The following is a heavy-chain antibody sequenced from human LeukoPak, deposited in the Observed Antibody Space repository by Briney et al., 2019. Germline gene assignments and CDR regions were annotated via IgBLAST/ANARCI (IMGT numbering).Heavy chain of an antibody. D-gene: IGHD5-24*01. CDR1: GGSISSGGYS. CDR3: ARGWRDYLFDY. Sequence: PSQTLSLTCAVSGGSISSGGYSWSWIRQPPGKGLEWIGYIYHSGSTYYNPSLKSRVTISVDRPKNQFSLKLSSVTAADTAVYYCARGWRDYLFDYWGQGTLVTVSS. V-gene: IGHV4-30-2*01. J-gene: IGHJ4*02. CDR2: IYHSGST.